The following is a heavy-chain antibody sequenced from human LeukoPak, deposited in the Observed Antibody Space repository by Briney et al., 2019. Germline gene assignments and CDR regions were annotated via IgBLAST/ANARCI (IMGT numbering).Heavy chain of an antibody. J-gene: IGHJ4*02. V-gene: IGHV3-11*05. CDR1: GFTFSDYY. CDR2: VSSSSSHT. CDR3: ARDDILTGYYRGYFDY. D-gene: IGHD3-9*01. Sequence: PGGSLRLSCAASGFTFSDYYMSWIRQAPGKGLEWVSYVSSSSSHTNYADSVKGRFTISRDNAKNSLYLQMNSLRAEDTAGYYCARDDILTGYYRGYFDYWGQGTLVTVSS.